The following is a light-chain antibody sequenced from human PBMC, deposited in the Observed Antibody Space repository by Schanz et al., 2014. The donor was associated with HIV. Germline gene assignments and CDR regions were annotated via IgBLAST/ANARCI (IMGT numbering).Light chain of an antibody. CDR2: NTF. CDR1: SSNFRSNA. Sequence: QSVLTQPPSASGTPGQRVTISCSGSSSNFRSNAVNWYQQLPGTAPKLVIYNTFHRPSGVPDRFSGSGSATSASLAISGLQSEDEAVYYCATWDDGLNGWVFGGGTKLTVL. CDR3: ATWDDGLNGWV. J-gene: IGLJ3*02. V-gene: IGLV1-44*01.